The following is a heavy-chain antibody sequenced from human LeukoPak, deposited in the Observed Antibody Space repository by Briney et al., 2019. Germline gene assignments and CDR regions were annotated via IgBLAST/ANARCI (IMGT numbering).Heavy chain of an antibody. D-gene: IGHD6-19*01. CDR2: IYHSGST. CDR3: ARRAVAGYYYYYYMDV. CDR1: GYSISSGYY. J-gene: IGHJ6*03. V-gene: IGHV4-38-2*02. Sequence: SETLSLTCTVSGYSISSGYYWGWIRQPPGKGLEWIGSIYHSGSTYYNPSLKRRVTISVDTSKNQFSLKLSSVTAADTAVYYCARRAVAGYYYYYYMDVWGKGTTVTVSS.